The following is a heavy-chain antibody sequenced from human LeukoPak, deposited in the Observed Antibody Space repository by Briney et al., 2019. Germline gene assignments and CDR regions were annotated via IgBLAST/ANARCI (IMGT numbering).Heavy chain of an antibody. CDR2: IIPIFHRT. CDR3: ARDIPRSTGYFNDAFDT. D-gene: IGHD3-22*01. Sequence: SVKVSCKASGVTFNNNAINWVRQAPGQGLEWMGRIIPIFHRTNYAQKFQGRLTVTTDESTSTAYMELSSLRSEDTAIYYCARDIPRSTGYFNDAFDTWGQGTMLTVSS. V-gene: IGHV1-69*05. CDR1: GVTFNNNA. J-gene: IGHJ3*02.